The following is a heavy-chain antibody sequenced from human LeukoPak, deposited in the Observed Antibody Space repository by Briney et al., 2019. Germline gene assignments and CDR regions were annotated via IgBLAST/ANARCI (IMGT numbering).Heavy chain of an antibody. D-gene: IGHD1-1*01. CDR2: MFYTGIS. J-gene: IGHJ3*02. CDR1: GGSFSGYY. Sequence: SETLSLTCAVYGGSFSGYYWSWIRQPPAKGLEWIGSMFYTGISYYNPSLKSRVTISVDTSKNQFSLKLSSVTAADTAVYYCARGGTYDAFDIWGQGTMVTVSS. V-gene: IGHV4-34*01. CDR3: ARGGTYDAFDI.